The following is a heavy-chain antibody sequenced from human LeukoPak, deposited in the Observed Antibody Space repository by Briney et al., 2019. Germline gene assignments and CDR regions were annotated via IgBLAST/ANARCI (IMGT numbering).Heavy chain of an antibody. Sequence: PGASVKVSCKASGGTFSSYAISWVRQAPGQGLEWMGRINPKNGDTNYAQKFQDRVTMTRDTSMSAACMEISRLTYDDTAVYYCGRGIQSFDPWGQGTLVTVSS. V-gene: IGHV1-2*06. CDR2: INPKNGDT. CDR3: GRGIQSFDP. CDR1: GGTFSSYA. J-gene: IGHJ5*02.